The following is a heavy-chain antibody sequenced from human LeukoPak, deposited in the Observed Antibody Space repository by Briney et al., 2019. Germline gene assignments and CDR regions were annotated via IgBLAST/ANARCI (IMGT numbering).Heavy chain of an antibody. CDR1: GGSISSSNW. Sequence: SETLSLTCAVSGGSISSSNWWSWVRQPPGKGLEWIGEIYHSGSTNYNPSLKSRVTISADKSKNQFSLKLSSVTAADTAVYYCARRRFGELAPGVYFDYWGQGTLVTVSS. J-gene: IGHJ4*02. V-gene: IGHV4-4*02. CDR3: ARRRFGELAPGVYFDY. D-gene: IGHD3-10*01. CDR2: IYHSGST.